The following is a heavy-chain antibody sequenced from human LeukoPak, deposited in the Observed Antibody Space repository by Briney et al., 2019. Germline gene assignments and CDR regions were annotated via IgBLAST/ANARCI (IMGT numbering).Heavy chain of an antibody. V-gene: IGHV1-46*01. Sequence: ASVKVSCKASGYTFTSYYMHWVRQAPGQGLEWMGIINPSGGSTNYAQKFQGRVTITADKSTSTAYMELSSLRSEDTAVYYCARASQDYYGSGSYYRGGDAFDIWGQGTMVTVSS. D-gene: IGHD3-10*01. CDR1: GYTFTSYY. J-gene: IGHJ3*02. CDR2: INPSGGST. CDR3: ARASQDYYGSGSYYRGGDAFDI.